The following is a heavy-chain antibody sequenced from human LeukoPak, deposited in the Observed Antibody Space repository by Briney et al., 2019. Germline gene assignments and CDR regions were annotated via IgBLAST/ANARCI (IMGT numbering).Heavy chain of an antibody. Sequence: SETLSLTCTVSSGSISTSNYYWDWIRQPPGKGLEWIGTFYHGGSTYYNPSLKSRVTISVDTSKNQFSLKLSSVTAADPAVYYCARLKYSSAEIDYWGQGTLVTVSS. J-gene: IGHJ4*02. V-gene: IGHV4-39*01. CDR1: SGSISTSNYY. D-gene: IGHD6-19*01. CDR3: ARLKYSSAEIDY. CDR2: FYHGGST.